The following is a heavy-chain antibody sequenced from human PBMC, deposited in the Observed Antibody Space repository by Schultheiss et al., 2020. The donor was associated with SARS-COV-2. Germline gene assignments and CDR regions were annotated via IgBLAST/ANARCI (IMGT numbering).Heavy chain of an antibody. J-gene: IGHJ6*03. V-gene: IGHV6-1*01. CDR2: TYYRSKWYN. CDR1: GDSVSSNSAA. Sequence: SQTLSLTFAISGDSVSSNSAAWNWIRQSPSRGLEWLGRTYYRSKWYNDYAVSVKSRITINPDTSKNQFSLQLNSVTPEDTAVYHCARGTTVVTPGYYYYYMDVLGKGTTVTVSS. CDR3: ARGTTVVTPGYYYYYMDV. D-gene: IGHD4-23*01.